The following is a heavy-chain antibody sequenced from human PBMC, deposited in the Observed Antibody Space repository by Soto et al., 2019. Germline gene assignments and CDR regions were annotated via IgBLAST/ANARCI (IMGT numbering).Heavy chain of an antibody. J-gene: IGHJ4*02. CDR1: GYTFTSYA. Sequence: SVKVSCKASGYTFTSYAMHWVRQAPGQRLEWMGWINAGNGNTKYSQKFQGRVTITRDTSASTAYMELSSLRSEDTAVYYCARVRFLEWPYFDYWGQGTLVTVSS. D-gene: IGHD3-3*01. CDR2: INAGNGNT. V-gene: IGHV1-3*01. CDR3: ARVRFLEWPYFDY.